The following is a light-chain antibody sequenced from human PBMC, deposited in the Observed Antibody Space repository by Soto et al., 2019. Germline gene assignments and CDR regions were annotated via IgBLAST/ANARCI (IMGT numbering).Light chain of an antibody. J-gene: IGKJ1*01. CDR2: TAS. Sequence: DIQMTQSPSSLSASVGDRVTITCRASETINKYLNWYQQKPGKPPKLLIYTASTLPSGVPSRFSGSRPGTNFTLTISSLQPEDFATYYCQQSYKTPQTFGQGTKVDI. CDR1: ETINKY. V-gene: IGKV1-39*01. CDR3: QQSYKTPQT.